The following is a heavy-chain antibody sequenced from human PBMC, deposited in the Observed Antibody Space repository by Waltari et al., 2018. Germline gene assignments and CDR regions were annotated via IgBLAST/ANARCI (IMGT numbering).Heavy chain of an antibody. CDR3: AHTPVVPVTRGGIPRWVGELTNWYFDL. CDR1: GFSLPTSGVG. CDR2: IYWNVDK. Sequence: QITLKESGPTQVKPTQTLTLTCTLSGFSLPTSGVGVGWIRQPPGKALEWLALIYWNVDKSYSPTLKSRLTITKDTSKNQVVLTMTNMEPVDTATYYCAHTPVVPVTRGGIPRWVGELTNWYFDLWGRGTLVTVSS. V-gene: IGHV2-5*01. J-gene: IGHJ2*01. D-gene: IGHD3-10*01.